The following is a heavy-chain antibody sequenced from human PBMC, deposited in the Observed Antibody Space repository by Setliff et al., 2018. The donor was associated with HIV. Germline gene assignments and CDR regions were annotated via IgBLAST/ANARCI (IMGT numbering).Heavy chain of an antibody. Sequence: TSETLSLTCTVSGGSISDSDFYWSWIRQHPGKALEWIGYIHHSGNTFYNPSLKSRLTISIDTSKSQFSLRLSSVTAADTAVYYWARGVAAAGLWGQGTLVTVSS. CDR2: IHHSGNT. D-gene: IGHD6-13*01. CDR1: GGSISDSDFY. J-gene: IGHJ4*02. CDR3: ARGVAAAGL. V-gene: IGHV4-31*03.